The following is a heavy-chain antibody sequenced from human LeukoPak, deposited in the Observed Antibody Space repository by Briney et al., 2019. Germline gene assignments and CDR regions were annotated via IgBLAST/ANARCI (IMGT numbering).Heavy chain of an antibody. V-gene: IGHV3-53*01. CDR3: TRERRYSSSTYFWN. D-gene: IGHD6-13*01. CDR2: IYTGGDT. Sequence: PGGSLRLSCGLSGHIVQRCYMSWVRQAPGKGLEWVSIIYTGGDTYYADSVKGRFTISRDNSNNTLYNQMISLRAAEPGISYWTRERRYSSSTYFWNWGQGTLVTVSS. J-gene: IGHJ4*02. CDR1: GHIVQRCY.